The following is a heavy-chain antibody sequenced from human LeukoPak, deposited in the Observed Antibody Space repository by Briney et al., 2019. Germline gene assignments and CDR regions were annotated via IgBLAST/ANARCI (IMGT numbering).Heavy chain of an antibody. CDR1: GFTVSSNY. Sequence: GGSLRLSCAASGFTVSSNYMSWVRQAPGKGLEWVSVIYSGGSTYYADSVKGRFTISRDNSKNTPYLQMNSLRAEDTAVYYCARDFSGSGRKAFDIWGQGTMVTVSS. J-gene: IGHJ3*02. V-gene: IGHV3-53*01. CDR2: IYSGGST. D-gene: IGHD3-10*01. CDR3: ARDFSGSGRKAFDI.